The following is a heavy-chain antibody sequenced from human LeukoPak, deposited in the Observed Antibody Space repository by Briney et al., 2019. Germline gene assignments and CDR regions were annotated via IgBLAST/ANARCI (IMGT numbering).Heavy chain of an antibody. CDR3: ARDRGYFDY. V-gene: IGHV1-18*01. Sequence: ASVKVSCKASGYTFASYSITWVRQAPGQGLEWMGWIAPYIGNTNYAQELQGRVIMTTDTSTSTAYMELRSLRSDDTAVYYCARDRGYFDYWGQGTLLAVSS. CDR1: GYTFASYS. D-gene: IGHD3-10*01. J-gene: IGHJ4*02. CDR2: IAPYIGNT.